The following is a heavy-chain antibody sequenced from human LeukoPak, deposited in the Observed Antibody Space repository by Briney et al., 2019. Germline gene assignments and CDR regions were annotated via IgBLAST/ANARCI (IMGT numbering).Heavy chain of an antibody. CDR1: GGSISSSIYY. D-gene: IGHD3-10*01. J-gene: IGHJ4*02. V-gene: IGHV4-39*07. CDR3: ARVEMVRGVIPYDS. Sequence: SETLSLTCTVSGGSISSSIYYWGWIRQPPGKGLEWIGNIYYSGSTYSNPSLKSRVTISADTSKNQFSLKLTSVTAADTAVYYCARVEMVRGVIPYDSWGQGTLVTVSS. CDR2: IYYSGST.